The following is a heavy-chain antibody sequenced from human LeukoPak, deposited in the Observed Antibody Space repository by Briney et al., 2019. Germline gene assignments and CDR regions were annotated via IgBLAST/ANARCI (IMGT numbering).Heavy chain of an antibody. CDR3: GRDFRDSLDY. V-gene: IGHV1-2*02. CDR1: GYTLTGYY. Sequence: ASVKVSFKASGYTLTGYYMHWVRPAPGQGLEWMGWINPDSGGTNFAQKFQGRVTMTRDTSISTAYMELSRLRSDDTAVYYCGRDFRDSLDYWGQGTLVTVSS. J-gene: IGHJ4*02. CDR2: INPDSGGT.